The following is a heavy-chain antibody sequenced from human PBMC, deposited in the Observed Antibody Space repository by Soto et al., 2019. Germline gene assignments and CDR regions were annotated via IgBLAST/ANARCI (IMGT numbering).Heavy chain of an antibody. D-gene: IGHD3-3*01. Sequence: GGSLRLSCAASGFTFSSYAMSWVRQAPGKGLKWVSAISGSGGSTYYADSVKGRFTISRDNSKNTLYLQMNSLRAEDTAVYYCAKDPAYYDFWSGLTFDYWGQGTLVTVSS. J-gene: IGHJ4*02. CDR3: AKDPAYYDFWSGLTFDY. CDR1: GFTFSSYA. V-gene: IGHV3-23*01. CDR2: ISGSGGST.